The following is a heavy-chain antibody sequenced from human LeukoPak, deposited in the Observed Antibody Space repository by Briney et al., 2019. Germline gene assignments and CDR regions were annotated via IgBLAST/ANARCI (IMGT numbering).Heavy chain of an antibody. CDR3: AKEIREYCSSSSCRALDY. CDR2: IRYDGSNK. Sequence: GGSLRLSCAASGFTFSSYGMHWVRQAPGKGLEGVAFIRYDGSNKYYADSVKGRFTISRDNSKNTLYLQMNSLRAEDTAVYYCAKEIREYCSSSSCRALDYWGQGTLVTVSS. D-gene: IGHD2-2*01. CDR1: GFTFSSYG. V-gene: IGHV3-30*02. J-gene: IGHJ4*02.